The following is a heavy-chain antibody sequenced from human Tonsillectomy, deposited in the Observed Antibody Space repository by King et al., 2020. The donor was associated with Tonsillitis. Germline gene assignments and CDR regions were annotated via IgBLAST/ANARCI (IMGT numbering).Heavy chain of an antibody. CDR2: IYSDGTT. CDR1: GFTVSTNY. Sequence: VQLVESGGGLIQPGGSLRLSCAASGFTVSTNYMSWVRQAPGKGLEWVSVIYSDGTTYYADSVKGRFTISRDNSKNTLSLQMNSLRAEDTAVYYRARVGVGSTDDAFDIWGQGTMVTVSS. V-gene: IGHV3-53*01. D-gene: IGHD1-26*01. J-gene: IGHJ3*02. CDR3: ARVGVGSTDDAFDI.